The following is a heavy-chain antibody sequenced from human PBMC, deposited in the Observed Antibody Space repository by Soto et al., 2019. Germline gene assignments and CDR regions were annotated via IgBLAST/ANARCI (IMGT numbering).Heavy chain of an antibody. Sequence: PSETLSLTCTVSSGSMYSGRYYWSWLREEPGKCLEWIGFIYYSGTSYYNPSLQSRVTIFVDPSKNQFTLRLTSVNAADTAVYYCARARAVVTRGCFESWGPGTLVTVS. V-gene: IGHV4-31*03. D-gene: IGHD3-22*01. CDR1: SGSMYSGRYY. CDR3: ARARAVVTRGCFES. J-gene: IGHJ1*01. CDR2: IYYSGTS.